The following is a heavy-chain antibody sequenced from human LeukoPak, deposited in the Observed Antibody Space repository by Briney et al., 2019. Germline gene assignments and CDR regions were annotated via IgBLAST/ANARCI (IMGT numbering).Heavy chain of an antibody. V-gene: IGHV3-30*03. CDR2: ISYDGSNK. D-gene: IGHD1-26*01. Sequence: GRSLRLSCAASGFTFSSYGMHWVRQAPGKGLEWVAVISYDGSNKYYADSVKGRFTISRDNSKNTLYLQMNSLRAEDTAVYYCVRDSPPRYSGSAGGEGYWGQGTLVTVSS. CDR3: VRDSPPRYSGSAGGEGY. J-gene: IGHJ4*02. CDR1: GFTFSSYG.